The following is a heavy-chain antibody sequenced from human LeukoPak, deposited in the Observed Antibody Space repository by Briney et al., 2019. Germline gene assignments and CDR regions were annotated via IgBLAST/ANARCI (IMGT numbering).Heavy chain of an antibody. Sequence: PGGSLRLSCAASGFTFSSYSMNWVRQAPGKGLEWVSSISSSSSYIYYADSVKGRFTISRDNSKNTLFVQMDSLRGEDTAVYYCARDRGGSGWYYLDYWGQGTLVTVSS. D-gene: IGHD6-19*01. CDR2: ISSSSSYI. CDR1: GFTFSSYS. J-gene: IGHJ4*02. V-gene: IGHV3-21*01. CDR3: ARDRGGSGWYYLDY.